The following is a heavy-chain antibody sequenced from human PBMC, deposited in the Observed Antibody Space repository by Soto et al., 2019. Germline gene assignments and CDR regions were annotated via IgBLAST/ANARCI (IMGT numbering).Heavy chain of an antibody. CDR2: INSDGSST. J-gene: IGHJ4*02. CDR1: GLTFSSYW. Sequence: EVQLVESGGGLVQPGGSLRLSCAASGLTFSSYWMHWVRQAPGKGLVWVSRINSDGSSTNYAASVKGRFTISRDNAKNTLDLQMSSLRAEDTAVYYCALSHTVTTDYWGQGTLVTVSS. CDR3: ALSHTVTTDY. D-gene: IGHD4-17*01. V-gene: IGHV3-74*01.